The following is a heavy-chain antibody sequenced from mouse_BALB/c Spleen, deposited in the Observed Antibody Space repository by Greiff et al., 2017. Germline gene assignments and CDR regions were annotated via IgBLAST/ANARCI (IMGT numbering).Heavy chain of an antibody. Sequence: EVQGVESGGGLVQPGGSLGLSCATSGFTFTDYYMSWVRQPPGKALEWLGFIRNKANGYTTEYSASVKGRFTISRDNSQSILYLQMNTLRAEDSATYYCAREGYGVAYWGQGTLVTVSA. V-gene: IGHV7-3*02. D-gene: IGHD2-14*01. CDR1: GFTFTDYY. CDR2: IRNKANGYTT. J-gene: IGHJ3*01. CDR3: AREGYGVAY.